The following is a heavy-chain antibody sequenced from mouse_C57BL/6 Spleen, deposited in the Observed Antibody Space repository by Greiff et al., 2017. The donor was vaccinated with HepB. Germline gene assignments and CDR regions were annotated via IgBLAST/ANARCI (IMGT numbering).Heavy chain of an antibody. CDR3: ARALYYYGSSLAWFAY. CDR1: GYTFTGYW. CDR2: ILPGSGST. Sequence: VMLVESGAELMKPGASVKLSCKATGYTFTGYWIEWVKQRPGHGLEWIGEILPGSGSTNYNEKFKGKATFTADTSSNTAYMQLSSLTTEDSAIYYCARALYYYGSSLAWFAYWGQGTLVTVSA. V-gene: IGHV1-9*01. D-gene: IGHD1-1*01. J-gene: IGHJ3*01.